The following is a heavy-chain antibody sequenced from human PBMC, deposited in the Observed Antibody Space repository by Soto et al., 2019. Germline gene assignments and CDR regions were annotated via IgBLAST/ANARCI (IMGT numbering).Heavy chain of an antibody. CDR3: ARMSLHDFWSGYLLDY. CDR1: GFSLSNARMG. V-gene: IGHV2-26*01. D-gene: IGHD3-3*01. Sequence: QVTLKESGPVLVKPTETLTLTCTVSGFSLSNARMGVSWIRQPPGKALEWLAHIFSNDEKSYSTSLKSRLTISNDTSKSHFVLNMTNMDPVDTATYYCARMSLHDFWSGYLLDYWGQGTLVTVSS. J-gene: IGHJ4*02. CDR2: IFSNDEK.